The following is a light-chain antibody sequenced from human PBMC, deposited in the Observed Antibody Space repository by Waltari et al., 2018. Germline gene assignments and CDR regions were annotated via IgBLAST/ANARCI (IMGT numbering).Light chain of an antibody. CDR1: QSISKY. Sequence: EIMLTQSPGTLSLSPGERATLSCRASQSISKYLAWYQQKPGQAPRLLIYGASSRATGIPDRFSGSGSGTDFSLTISRLEPQDFAVYYCQHYVRLPATFGQGTKVGIK. CDR3: QHYVRLPAT. J-gene: IGKJ1*01. V-gene: IGKV3-20*01. CDR2: GAS.